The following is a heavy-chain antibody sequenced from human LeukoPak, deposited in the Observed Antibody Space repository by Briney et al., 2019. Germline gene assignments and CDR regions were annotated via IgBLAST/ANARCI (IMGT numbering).Heavy chain of an antibody. V-gene: IGHV4-34*01. CDR1: GGSFSGHS. J-gene: IGHJ4*02. CDR3: GRYYYDSSAFDY. CDR2: ISHTGGI. Sequence: SETLSLTCAVYGGSFSGHSWSWIRQAPGKGLEWIGEISHTGGINYNPSLKSRVTISADTSKNQFSLKLSSVTAADTAVYYCGRYYYDSSAFDYWGQGTLVTVSS. D-gene: IGHD3-22*01.